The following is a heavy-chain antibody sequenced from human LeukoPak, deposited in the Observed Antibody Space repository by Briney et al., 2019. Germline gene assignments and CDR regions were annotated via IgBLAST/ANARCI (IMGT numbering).Heavy chain of an antibody. CDR3: ARFSADRYCSGGSCYSSVRYWYFDL. CDR1: GFTVSNNY. Sequence: GGSLRLSCAASGFTVSNNYMSWVRQAPGKGLEWVSLIYSGGSTYYADSVKGRFTISRDNAKNSLYLQMNSLRAEDTAVYYCARFSADRYCSGGSCYSSVRYWYFDLWGRGTLVTVSS. V-gene: IGHV3-66*01. CDR2: IYSGGST. J-gene: IGHJ2*01. D-gene: IGHD2-15*01.